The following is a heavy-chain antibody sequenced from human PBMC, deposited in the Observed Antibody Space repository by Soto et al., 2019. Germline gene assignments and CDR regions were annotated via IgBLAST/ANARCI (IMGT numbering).Heavy chain of an antibody. Sequence: ASVKVSCKASGYTFTSYYMHWVRQAPGQGLEWMGIINPSGGSTSYAQKFKGRVTMTRDTSTSTVYMELSSLRSEDTAVYYFARDRDITMVRGVINNWFDPWGQVTLVTVSS. V-gene: IGHV1-46*01. CDR3: ARDRDITMVRGVINNWFDP. CDR2: INPSGGST. CDR1: GYTFTSYY. J-gene: IGHJ5*02. D-gene: IGHD3-10*01.